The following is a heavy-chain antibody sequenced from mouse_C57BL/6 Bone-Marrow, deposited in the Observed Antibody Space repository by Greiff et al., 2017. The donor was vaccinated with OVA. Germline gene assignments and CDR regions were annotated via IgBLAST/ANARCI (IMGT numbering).Heavy chain of an antibody. J-gene: IGHJ1*03. V-gene: IGHV1-82*01. CDR1: GYAFSSSW. Sequence: QVQLQQSGPELVKPGASVKISCKASGYAFSSSWMNWVKQRPGQGLEWIGRIYPGDGDTNYNGKFKGKATLTADKSSSTAYMQLSSLTSEDSAVYFCARGVLHWYFDVWGTGTTVTVSS. CDR2: IYPGDGDT. CDR3: ARGVLHWYFDV.